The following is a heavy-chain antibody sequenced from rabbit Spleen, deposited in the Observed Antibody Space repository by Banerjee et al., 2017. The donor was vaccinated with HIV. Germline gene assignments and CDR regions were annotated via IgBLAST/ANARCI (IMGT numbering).Heavy chain of an antibody. D-gene: IGHD5-1*01. CDR3: ARGGNSYGHDGWNFYL. V-gene: IGHV1S45*01. Sequence: QEQLVESGGGLAKPGASLTLTCTASGFSFSSSYDMCWVRQAPGKGLEWIGCIYTGNGKTYYASWAKGRFTISKSSSTTVTLKMTSLTAADTATYLCARGGNSYGHDGWNFYLWGQGTLVTVS. CDR2: IYTGNGKT. CDR1: GFSFSSSYD. J-gene: IGHJ4*01.